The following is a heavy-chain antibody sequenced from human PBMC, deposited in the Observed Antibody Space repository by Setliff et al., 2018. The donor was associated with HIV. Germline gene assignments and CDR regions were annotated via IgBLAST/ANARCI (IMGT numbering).Heavy chain of an antibody. CDR1: GGSISSGSYY. CDR2: IYTSGST. J-gene: IGHJ4*02. D-gene: IGHD6-19*01. CDR3: ARLFRWLQFPDRFDS. V-gene: IGHV4-61*02. Sequence: SETLSLTCTVSGGSISSGSYYWSWIRQPAGKGLEWIGRIYTSGSTNYNPSLKSRVTISVDTSKNQSSLKLSSVTAADTAVYYCARLFRWLQFPDRFDSWGQGALGTVS.